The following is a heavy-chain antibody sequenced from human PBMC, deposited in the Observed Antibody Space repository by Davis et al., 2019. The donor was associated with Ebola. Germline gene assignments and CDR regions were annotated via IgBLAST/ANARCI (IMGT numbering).Heavy chain of an antibody. Sequence: PGGSLRLSCAASGFTFRSYSMNWVRQAPGKGLEWVSYISSGSTAIYYADSVKGRFTISRDNAKTSLYLQMNSLRDEDTAVYYCARDQDFAVVVAQYYYGMDVWGKGTTVTVSS. D-gene: IGHD2-15*01. V-gene: IGHV3-48*02. J-gene: IGHJ6*04. CDR1: GFTFRSYS. CDR3: ARDQDFAVVVAQYYYGMDV. CDR2: ISSGSTAI.